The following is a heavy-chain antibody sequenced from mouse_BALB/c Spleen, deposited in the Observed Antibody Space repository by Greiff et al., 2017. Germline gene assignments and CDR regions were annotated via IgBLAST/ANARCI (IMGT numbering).Heavy chain of an antibody. D-gene: IGHD1-1*01. J-gene: IGHJ4*01. V-gene: IGHV3-6*02. CDR1: GYSITSGYY. CDR3: ARDYYGRNYAMDY. CDR2: ISYDGSN. Sequence: EVKLMESGPGLVKPSQSLSLTCSVTGYSITSGYYWNWIRQFPGNKLEWMGYISYDGSNNYNPSLKNRISITRDTSKNQFFLKLNSVTTEDTATYYCARDYYGRNYAMDYWGQGTSVTVSS.